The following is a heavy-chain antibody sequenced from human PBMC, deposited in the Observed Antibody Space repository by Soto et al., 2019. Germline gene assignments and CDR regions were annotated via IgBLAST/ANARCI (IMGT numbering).Heavy chain of an antibody. D-gene: IGHD2-2*01. CDR2: ISAYNGNT. CDR1: GYTFTSYG. Sequence: GASVKISCTASGYTFTSYGISWVRQAPGQGLEWMGWISAYNGNTNYAQKLQGRVTMTTDTSTSTAYMELRSLRSDDTAVYYCARGGIYCSSTSCYLRYWGQGTLVTVSS. J-gene: IGHJ4*02. V-gene: IGHV1-18*01. CDR3: ARGGIYCSSTSCYLRY.